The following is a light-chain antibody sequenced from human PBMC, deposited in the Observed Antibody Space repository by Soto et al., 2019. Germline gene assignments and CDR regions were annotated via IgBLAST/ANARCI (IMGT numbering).Light chain of an antibody. CDR3: QQYYSTPHT. CDR1: QTVLYSSNNNNY. J-gene: IGKJ2*01. Sequence: DIVMTQSPDSLAVSLGARATINCKSSQTVLYSSNNNNYLAWYQQKSGQPPKLLIYWASTRESGVPDRFSGSGSGTDFTLTISSLQAEDVAVYYCQQYYSTPHTFGQGTKLEIK. CDR2: WAS. V-gene: IGKV4-1*01.